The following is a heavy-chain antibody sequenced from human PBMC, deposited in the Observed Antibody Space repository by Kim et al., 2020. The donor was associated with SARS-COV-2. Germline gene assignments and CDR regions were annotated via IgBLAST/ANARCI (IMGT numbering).Heavy chain of an antibody. J-gene: IGHJ6*02. CDR2: ISWNSGTI. D-gene: IGHD3-10*01. V-gene: IGHV3-9*01. CDR3: AKSKITLFQVVLCGRDV. Sequence: GGSLRLSCAASGFTFDDYAMRWVRQDPGKGLEWVSGISWNSGTIGYADSVKGRFTISRDNAKNSLYLQMNSLRTEDTALYYCAKSKITLFQVVLCGRDVWGHESTVTVSS. CDR1: GFTFDDYA.